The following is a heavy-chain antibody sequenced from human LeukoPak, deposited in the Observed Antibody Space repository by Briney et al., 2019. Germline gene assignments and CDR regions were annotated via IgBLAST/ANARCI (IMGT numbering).Heavy chain of an antibody. D-gene: IGHD3-22*01. Sequence: PSETLSLTCAVYGGSFSGYCWSWIRQPPGKGLEWIGEINHSGSTNYNPSLKSRVTISVDTCKNQFSLKLSSVTAADTAVYYCARVRESSGYIYWGQGTLVTVSS. CDR1: GGSFSGYC. CDR3: ARVRESSGYIY. CDR2: INHSGST. J-gene: IGHJ4*02. V-gene: IGHV4-34*01.